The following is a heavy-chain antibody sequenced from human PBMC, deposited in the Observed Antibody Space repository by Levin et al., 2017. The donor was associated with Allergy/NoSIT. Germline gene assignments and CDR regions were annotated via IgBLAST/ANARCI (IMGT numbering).Heavy chain of an antibody. D-gene: IGHD6-19*01. Sequence: GESLKISCKASGYTFTNYAVNWLRQAPGQGPEWMGWISTKTGIPRYAQGFRGRFDFSLDTSVSTANLQISSLKAEDTAVYYCAGDITVAGSKAMDVWGQGTTVTVSS. CDR2: ISTKTGIP. V-gene: IGHV7-4-1*02. CDR1: GYTFTNYA. J-gene: IGHJ6*02. CDR3: AGDITVAGSKAMDV.